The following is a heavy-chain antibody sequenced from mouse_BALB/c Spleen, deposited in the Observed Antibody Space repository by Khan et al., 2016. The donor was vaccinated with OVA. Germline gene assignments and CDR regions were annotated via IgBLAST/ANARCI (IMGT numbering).Heavy chain of an antibody. D-gene: IGHD1-1*01. CDR2: INPHIGET. CDR1: GYSFTGYF. CDR3: TRIYRSDFDY. V-gene: IGHV1-20*01. Sequence: VQLQQSGPELVRPGASVKISCKASGYSFTGYFMNWVMQSHGKSLEWIGRINPHIGETFYNPRFKDKATLTVDESSSTAHMELRTLTSEDSAVCYCTRIYRSDFDYWGQGTTLTVSS. J-gene: IGHJ2*01.